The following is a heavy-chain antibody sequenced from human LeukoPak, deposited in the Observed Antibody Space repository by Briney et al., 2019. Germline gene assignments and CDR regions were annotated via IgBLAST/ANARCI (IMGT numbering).Heavy chain of an antibody. D-gene: IGHD6-13*01. CDR2: IYSGGST. Sequence: PGGSLRLSCAASGFTVSSNYMSWVRQAPGKGLEWVSVIYSGGSTYYADSVKGRFTISRDNSKNTLYLQMNSLRAEDTAVYYCARVYSSSWDPFDYWGQGTLVTVSS. CDR3: ARVYSSSWDPFDY. V-gene: IGHV3-66*01. CDR1: GFTVSSNY. J-gene: IGHJ4*02.